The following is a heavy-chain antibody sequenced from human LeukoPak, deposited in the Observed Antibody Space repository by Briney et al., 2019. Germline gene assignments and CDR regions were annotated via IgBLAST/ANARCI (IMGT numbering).Heavy chain of an antibody. CDR3: AKDKAAWGSGEYFDY. V-gene: IGHV3-23*01. Sequence: GGSLRLSCAASGFTFTSHAMTWVRQAPGKGLEYISSISYSGRSTYYADSVRGRFTISRDNSKNTVCLQMNSLRAEDTALYYCAKDKAAWGSGEYFDYWGQGTLVTVS. D-gene: IGHD7-27*01. CDR1: GFTFTSHA. CDR2: ISYSGRST. J-gene: IGHJ4*02.